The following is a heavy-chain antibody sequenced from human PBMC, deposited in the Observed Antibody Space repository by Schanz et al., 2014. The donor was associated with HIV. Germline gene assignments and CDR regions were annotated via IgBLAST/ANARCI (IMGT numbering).Heavy chain of an antibody. CDR3: ALSRPSGYGGSWYFDL. D-gene: IGHD2-15*01. CDR1: GFTFSSYG. Sequence: VQLVESGGGVVQPGRSLRLSCAASGFTFSSYGMHWVRQAPGKGLEWVAVIWYDGTNKYYADSVKGRFTISRDNSRKTLYLQMNSLRAEDTAVYYCALSRPSGYGGSWYFDLWGRGTLVAVSS. CDR2: IWYDGTNK. J-gene: IGHJ2*01. V-gene: IGHV3-33*01.